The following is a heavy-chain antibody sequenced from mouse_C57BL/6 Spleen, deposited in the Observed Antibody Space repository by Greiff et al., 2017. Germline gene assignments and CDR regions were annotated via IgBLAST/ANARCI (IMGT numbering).Heavy chain of an antibody. Sequence: VHVKQSGAELVRPGASVKLSCTASGFNIKDDYMHWVKQRPEQGLEWIGWIDPENGDTEYASKFQGKATITADTSSNTAYLQLSSLTSEDTAVYYCTTGIYYGNYGDYWGQGTTLTVSS. J-gene: IGHJ2*01. CDR1: GFNIKDDY. CDR2: IDPENGDT. CDR3: TTGIYYGNYGDY. D-gene: IGHD2-1*01. V-gene: IGHV14-4*01.